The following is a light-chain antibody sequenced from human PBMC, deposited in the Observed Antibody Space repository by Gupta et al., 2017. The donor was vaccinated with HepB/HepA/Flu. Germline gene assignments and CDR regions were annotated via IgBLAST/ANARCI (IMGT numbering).Light chain of an antibody. Sequence: SYVLTQPPSVSVAPGKTAIITCGGNNIGSKSVHWYQQKPGQAPVVVMYYDSDRPSGIPERFSGSNSGNTATLTISRVEAGDGDDYYCQVWDTSSEVFGGGTKLTVL. CDR2: YDS. V-gene: IGLV3-21*04. CDR1: NIGSKS. J-gene: IGLJ3*02. CDR3: QVWDTSSEV.